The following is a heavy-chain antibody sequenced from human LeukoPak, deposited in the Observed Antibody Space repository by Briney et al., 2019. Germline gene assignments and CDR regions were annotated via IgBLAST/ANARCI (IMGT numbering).Heavy chain of an antibody. Sequence: GGSLRLSCAASGFTFSSYGMHWVRQAPGKGLEWVAVISYDGSNKYYADSVKGRFTISRDISKNTLFLQMDSLTAEDTAMYYCARVGYTSSWGERYYFDYWGQGTLVTVSS. CDR2: ISYDGSNK. D-gene: IGHD6-13*01. V-gene: IGHV3-30*03. CDR1: GFTFSSYG. J-gene: IGHJ4*02. CDR3: ARVGYTSSWGERYYFDY.